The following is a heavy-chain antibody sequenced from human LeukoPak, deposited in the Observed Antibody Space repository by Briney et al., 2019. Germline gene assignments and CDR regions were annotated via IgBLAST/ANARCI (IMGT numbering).Heavy chain of an antibody. CDR1: GGSFSGYY. CDR3: ARVGYDYVWGSHRLLDY. J-gene: IGHJ4*02. D-gene: IGHD3-16*02. V-gene: IGHV4-34*01. Sequence: SETLSLTCAVYGGSFSGYYWSWIRQPPGKGLEWIGEINHSGSTNYNPSLKSRVTISVDTSKNQFSLKLSSVTAADTAVYYCARVGYDYVWGSHRLLDYWGQGTLVTVSS. CDR2: INHSGST.